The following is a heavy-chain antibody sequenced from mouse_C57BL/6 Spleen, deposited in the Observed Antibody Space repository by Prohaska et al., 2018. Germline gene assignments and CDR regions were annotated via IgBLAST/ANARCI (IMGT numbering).Heavy chain of an antibody. CDR3: AKGGSYDY. Sequence: CKASGYTFTDYNMHWVKQSHGKSLEWIGYINPTNGGTSYNQKFKGKATLTVNKSSSTAYMELRSLTSEDSAVYYCAKGGSYDYWDQGTTLTVSS. V-gene: IGHV1-22*01. CDR2: INPTNGGT. J-gene: IGHJ2*01. D-gene: IGHD1-1*02. CDR1: GYTFTDYN.